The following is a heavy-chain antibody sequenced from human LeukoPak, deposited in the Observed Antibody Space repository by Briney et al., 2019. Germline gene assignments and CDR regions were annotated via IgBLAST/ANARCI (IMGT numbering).Heavy chain of an antibody. CDR1: GYTFTSYY. CDR3: ARPQSTYNWNDVAFDI. J-gene: IGHJ3*02. Sequence: ASVKVSCKSSGYTFTSYYMYWVRQAPGQGLEWMGIINPSCGSTNNAQKFQGRVTITADESTSTAYMELSSLRSEDTAVYYCARPQSTYNWNDVAFDIWGQGTMVTVSS. D-gene: IGHD1-20*01. V-gene: IGHV1-46*01. CDR2: INPSCGST.